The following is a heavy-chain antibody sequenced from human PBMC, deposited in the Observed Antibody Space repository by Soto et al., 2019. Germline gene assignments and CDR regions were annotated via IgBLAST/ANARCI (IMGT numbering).Heavy chain of an antibody. V-gene: IGHV5-51*01. CDR3: ARLGVTRGFDS. CDR2: IYFGDSDT. D-gene: IGHD2-21*02. J-gene: IGHJ3*02. Sequence: PGESLKISCENSGYSFINYWIGWVRQMPGKGLEWMGIIYFGDSDTRYSPSFQGQVTISADKSTGTAYVQWSSLKAADTAIYYCARLGVTRGFDSWGQGTMVTFSS. CDR1: GYSFINYW.